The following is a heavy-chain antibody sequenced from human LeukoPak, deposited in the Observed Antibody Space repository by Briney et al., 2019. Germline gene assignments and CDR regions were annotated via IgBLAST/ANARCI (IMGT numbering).Heavy chain of an antibody. Sequence: GGSLRLSCAASGFTFSSYAMSWVRQAPGKGLEWVSAISGSGGSTYYADSVKGRFTISRDNSKNTLYLQMNSLRAEDTAVYYCAKDDGSGSYYNPGHEPFDYWGQGTLVTVSS. CDR1: GFTFSSYA. J-gene: IGHJ4*02. D-gene: IGHD3-10*01. CDR2: ISGSGGST. CDR3: AKDDGSGSYYNPGHEPFDY. V-gene: IGHV3-23*01.